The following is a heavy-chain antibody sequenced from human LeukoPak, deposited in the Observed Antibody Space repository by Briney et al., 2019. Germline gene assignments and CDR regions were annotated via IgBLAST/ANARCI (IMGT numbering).Heavy chain of an antibody. J-gene: IGHJ6*02. CDR3: ARGAEDIVLSDYYGMDV. CDR2: IYYSGST. V-gene: IGHV4-31*03. CDR1: GGSISSGGYY. D-gene: IGHD2-8*02. Sequence: SQTLSLTCTVSGGSISSGGYYWSWIRQHPGKGLEWIGYIYYSGSTYYNPSLKSRVTISVDTSKNQFSLKLSSVTAADTAVYYCARGAEDIVLSDYYGMDVWGQGTTVTVSS.